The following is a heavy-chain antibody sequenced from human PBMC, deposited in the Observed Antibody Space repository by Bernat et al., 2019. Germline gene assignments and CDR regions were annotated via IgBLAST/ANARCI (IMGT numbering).Heavy chain of an antibody. Sequence: QVQLQQWGAGLLKPSETLSLTFAAYGGSFSGYYWSWIRQPPGKGLEWIGEINHSGSTNYNPSLKSRVTISVDTTKNQYSLKLRSVTAADTAVYDCAGVGAGAGKTRGRFIEYFQHWGQGTLVTVSS. V-gene: IGHV4-34*01. D-gene: IGHD6-13*01. CDR1: GGSFSGYY. CDR2: INHSGST. J-gene: IGHJ1*01. CDR3: AGVGAGAGKTRGRFIEYFQH.